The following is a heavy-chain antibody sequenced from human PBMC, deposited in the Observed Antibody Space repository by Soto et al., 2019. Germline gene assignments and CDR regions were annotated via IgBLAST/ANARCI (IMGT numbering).Heavy chain of an antibody. CDR3: ARGDGTGLHSSGWSPRF. V-gene: IGHV3-21*01. J-gene: IGHJ4*02. D-gene: IGHD6-13*01. Sequence: EVQLVESGGGLVKSGGSLTLSCAASGFTFSISTMIWVRQAPGKRLEWVSSISSGSTYFYYADSVKGRFSISRDNAKRPLFLQMNSLRVEDTAVYYCARGDGTGLHSSGWSPRFWGQGTLVTVSS. CDR1: GFTFSIST. CDR2: ISSGSTYF.